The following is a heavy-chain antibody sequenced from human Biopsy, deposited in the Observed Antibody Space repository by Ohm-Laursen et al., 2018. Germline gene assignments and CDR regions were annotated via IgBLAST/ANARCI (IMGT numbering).Heavy chain of an antibody. CDR3: ARDIMNRIAGLVARSDVFDV. CDR1: GYAVNDYF. J-gene: IGHJ3*01. D-gene: IGHD3-16*01. V-gene: IGHV1-2*02. CDR2: ISPNSGGT. Sequence: ASVKVSCKGSGYAVNDYFLHWLRQAPGQGPEWMGWISPNSGGTDFAQKFQGRVTMTTDTSTSTVYLELRRLISDDTAVYYCARDIMNRIAGLVARSDVFDVWGQGTLVTVSS.